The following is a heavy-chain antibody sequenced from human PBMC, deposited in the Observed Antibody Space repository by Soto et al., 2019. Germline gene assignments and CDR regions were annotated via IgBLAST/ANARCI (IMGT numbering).Heavy chain of an antibody. Sequence: ETLSLTCSVSGGSINSYWWSWIRQPAGKGLEWIGRVYSSGTTDYNPSPNSRATMSVETSKNQFSLKLSSVTAADTAVYYCARDIGSYAYGEGYWGQGIQVTVSS. V-gene: IGHV4-4*07. CDR2: VYSSGTT. CDR3: ARDIGSYAYGEGY. D-gene: IGHD3-10*01. J-gene: IGHJ4*02. CDR1: GGSINSYW.